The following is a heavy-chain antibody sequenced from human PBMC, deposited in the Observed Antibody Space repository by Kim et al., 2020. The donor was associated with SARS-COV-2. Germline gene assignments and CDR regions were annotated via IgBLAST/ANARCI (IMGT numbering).Heavy chain of an antibody. V-gene: IGHV3-48*02. J-gene: IGHJ4*02. CDR3: ARDMGTVSTMDY. D-gene: IGHD4-17*01. CDR1: GFTFSSYN. Sequence: GGSLRLSCAASGFTFSSYNMNWVRQAPGKGLEWLSYISRNSNTIYHADSVKGRFTISRDNAKSSLYLQMNSLRDEDTAVYYCARDMGTVSTMDYWGKGTLVTVSS. CDR2: ISRNSNTI.